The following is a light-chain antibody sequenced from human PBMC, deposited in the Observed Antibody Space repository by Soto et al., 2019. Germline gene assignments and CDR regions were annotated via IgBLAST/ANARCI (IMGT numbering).Light chain of an antibody. Sequence: DIKMSQSPSTLSASVRDRVTITCRASQSISSWLAWYQQKPGKAPKLLIYKASSLESGVPSRFSGSGSGTEFTLTISSLQPDDFAIYYCQQYNSYRTFGQGTKVDIK. CDR1: QSISSW. CDR3: QQYNSYRT. CDR2: KAS. V-gene: IGKV1-5*03. J-gene: IGKJ1*01.